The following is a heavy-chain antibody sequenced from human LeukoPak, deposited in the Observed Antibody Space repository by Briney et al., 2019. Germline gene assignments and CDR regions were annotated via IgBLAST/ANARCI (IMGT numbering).Heavy chain of an antibody. D-gene: IGHD5-24*01. J-gene: IGHJ2*01. Sequence: ASVKVSCKASGGTFSSYAISWVRQAPGQGLEWMGAIIPIFGTANYAQKFQGRVTITTDESTSTAYMELSSLRSEDTAVYYCAGRGVEMATIYYWYFDLWGRGTLVTVSS. CDR3: AGRGVEMATIYYWYFDL. CDR1: GGTFSSYA. CDR2: IIPIFGTA. V-gene: IGHV1-69*05.